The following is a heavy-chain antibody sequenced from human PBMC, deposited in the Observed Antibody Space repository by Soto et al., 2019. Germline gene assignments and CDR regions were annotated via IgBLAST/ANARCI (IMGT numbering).Heavy chain of an antibody. Sequence: ASVKVSCKASGFTFTRYGISWVRQAPGQGLEWMGWINGYDGNTHYAQKFQGRVTMTTDTSTSTAYMEVRSLRSDDTAVYYCARDQLRYFDWPRKNTETDAFDIWGQGTMVTVSS. J-gene: IGHJ3*02. CDR3: ARDQLRYFDWPRKNTETDAFDI. CDR2: INGYDGNT. V-gene: IGHV1-18*01. CDR1: GFTFTRYG. D-gene: IGHD3-9*01.